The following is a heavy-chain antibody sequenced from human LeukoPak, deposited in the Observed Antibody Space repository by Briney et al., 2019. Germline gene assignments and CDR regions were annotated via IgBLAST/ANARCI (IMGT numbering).Heavy chain of an antibody. J-gene: IGHJ6*02. V-gene: IGHV3-30*18. CDR3: AKSRGPHYYYGMDV. CDR2: ISYDGSNK. CDR1: GFTFSSYG. Sequence: PGGSLRLSCAASGFTFSSYGMHWVRQAPGKGLEWVAVISYDGSNKYYADSVKGRFTISRDNSKNTLYLQMNSLRAEDTAVYYCAKSRGPHYYYGMDVWGQGTTVTVSS.